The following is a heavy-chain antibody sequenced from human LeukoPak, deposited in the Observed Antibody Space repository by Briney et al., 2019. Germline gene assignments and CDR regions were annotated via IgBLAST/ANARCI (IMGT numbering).Heavy chain of an antibody. CDR2: INSVGSST. D-gene: IGHD4-17*01. J-gene: IGHJ3*02. CDR3: ASHGDYDAFDI. V-gene: IGHV3-74*01. Sequence: GGSLRLSCAASRVTFSNYWMHWVRQAPGKGLVWVSRINSVGSSTSYADSVRGRFTISRDNARNTLYLQMSSLRAEDTAVYYCASHGDYDAFDIWGQGTMVTVSS. CDR1: RVTFSNYW.